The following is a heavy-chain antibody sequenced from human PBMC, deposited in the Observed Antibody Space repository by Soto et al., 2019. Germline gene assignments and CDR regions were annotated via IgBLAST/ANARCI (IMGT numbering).Heavy chain of an antibody. CDR3: ARGGGPAAPPGYNWFDT. D-gene: IGHD2-2*01. Sequence: ASVKVSCKASGYTFTGYYMHWVRQAPGQGLEWMGWINPNSGGTNYAQKFQGWVTMTRDTSISTAYMELSRLRSDDTAVYYCARGGGPAAPPGYNWFDTWGQGTLVTVSS. J-gene: IGHJ5*02. V-gene: IGHV1-2*04. CDR1: GYTFTGYY. CDR2: INPNSGGT.